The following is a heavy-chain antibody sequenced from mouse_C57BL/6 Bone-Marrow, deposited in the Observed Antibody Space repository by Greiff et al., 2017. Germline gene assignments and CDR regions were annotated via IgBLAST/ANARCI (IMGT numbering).Heavy chain of an antibody. CDR1: GYTFTSYW. Sequence: QVQLQQSGAELVKPGASVKLSCKASGYTFTSYWITWVKQRPGQGLEWIGDIYPGSGSTNYTEKFKSKATLTVDTSSSTAYMQLSSLTSEDSAVYYCAREGDYCGSTCDARDYWGRGTAVTVTA. V-gene: IGHV1-55*01. D-gene: IGHD1-1*01. J-gene: IGHJ4*01. CDR2: IYPGSGST. CDR3: AREGDYCGSTCDARDY.